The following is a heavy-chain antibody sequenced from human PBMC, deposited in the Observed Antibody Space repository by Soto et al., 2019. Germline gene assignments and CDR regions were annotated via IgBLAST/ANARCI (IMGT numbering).Heavy chain of an antibody. D-gene: IGHD6-13*01. V-gene: IGHV4-59*01. CDR3: ARGKVGQQLALDY. CDR2: IYYSGST. Sequence: PSETLSLTCTVSVGSISSYYWSWIRQPPGKGLEWIGYIYYSGSTNYNPSLKSRVTISVDTSKNQFSLKLSSVTAADTAVYYCARGKVGQQLALDYWGQGTLVTVSS. CDR1: VGSISSYY. J-gene: IGHJ4*02.